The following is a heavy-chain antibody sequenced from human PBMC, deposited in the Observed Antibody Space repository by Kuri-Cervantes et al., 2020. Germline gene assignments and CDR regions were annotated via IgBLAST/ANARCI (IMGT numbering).Heavy chain of an antibody. CDR2: ISWDGGST. J-gene: IGHJ4*02. Sequence: GESLKISCAASGFTFDDYAMHWVRQAPGKGLEWVSLISWDGGSTYYADSVKGRFTISRDNAKNTLYLQMNSLRAEDTAVYYCARRTTALAYWGQGTLVTVSS. CDR3: ARRTTALAY. D-gene: IGHD1-7*01. V-gene: IGHV3-43D*04. CDR1: GFTFDDYA.